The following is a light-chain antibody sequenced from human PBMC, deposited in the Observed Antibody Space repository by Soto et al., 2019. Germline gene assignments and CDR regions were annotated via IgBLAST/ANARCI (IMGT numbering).Light chain of an antibody. V-gene: IGLV2-14*01. CDR2: EVS. CDR3: SSYTSSSPLNV. J-gene: IGLJ1*01. CDR1: SSDVGGYNY. Sequence: QSALTQPASVSGSPGQSITISCTGTSSDVGGYNYVSWYQQHPGKAPKLMIYEVSSRPSGVSNRFSGSKSGSTASLTISGLQAEDEADYYCSSYTSSSPLNVFGTGTKLTVL.